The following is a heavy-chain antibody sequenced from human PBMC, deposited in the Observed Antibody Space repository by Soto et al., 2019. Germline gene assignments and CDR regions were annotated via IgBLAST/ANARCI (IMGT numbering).Heavy chain of an antibody. CDR3: ARGRAGNWNYDWFDP. J-gene: IGHJ5*02. CDR1: GGSISSYY. Sequence: PSETLSLTCTVSGGSISSYYWSWIRQPAGKGLEWIGRIYTSGSTNYNPSLKSRVTMSVDTSKNQSSLKLSSVTAADTAVYYCARGRAGNWNYDWFDPWGQGTLVTVSS. D-gene: IGHD1-7*01. CDR2: IYTSGST. V-gene: IGHV4-4*07.